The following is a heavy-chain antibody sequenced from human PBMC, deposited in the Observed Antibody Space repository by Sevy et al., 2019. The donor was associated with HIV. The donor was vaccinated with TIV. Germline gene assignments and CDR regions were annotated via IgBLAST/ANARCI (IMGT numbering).Heavy chain of an antibody. J-gene: IGHJ4*02. D-gene: IGHD5-12*01. CDR3: ATVKDGYNYDY. CDR1: GFTFSSSS. CDR2: ISGSGGST. V-gene: IGHV3-23*01. Sequence: GGSLTLTYAASGFTFSSSSMSWVRQHPGKELGGVSAISGSGGSTYYADSVKRRFTISRDNSKNTLYLQMNTLRAEDTAVYYCATVKDGYNYDYWGQGTLVTVSS.